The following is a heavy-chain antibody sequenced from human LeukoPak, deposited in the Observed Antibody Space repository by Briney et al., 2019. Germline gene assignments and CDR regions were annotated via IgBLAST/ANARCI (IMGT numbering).Heavy chain of an antibody. Sequence: GGSLRLSCSASGFTFSSYWVTWVRQAPGKGLEWVANIKQDGSEKYYVDSVKGRFTISRDNAKKSLYLQMNSLRAEGTAVYYCARARYSDYRGQGTLVTVSS. J-gene: IGHJ4*02. CDR1: GFTFSSYW. D-gene: IGHD3-9*01. V-gene: IGHV3-7*01. CDR3: ARARYSDY. CDR2: IKQDGSEK.